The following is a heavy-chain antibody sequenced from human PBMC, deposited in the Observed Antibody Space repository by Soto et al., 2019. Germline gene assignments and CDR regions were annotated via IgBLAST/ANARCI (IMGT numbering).Heavy chain of an antibody. V-gene: IGHV3-11*01. CDR3: ARDWPPGSGSPEYNYYYVDV. Sequence: QVELVESGGGLVKPGGSLRLSCAASGFTFSDYYMSWMRQAPGKGLEWVSDISGSGTTIYYADSVKGRFTISRDNAKNSLYLQLNSLRAEDTAVYYCARDWPPGSGSPEYNYYYVDVWGKGTTVTVSS. J-gene: IGHJ6*03. D-gene: IGHD3-10*01. CDR1: GFTFSDYY. CDR2: ISGSGTTI.